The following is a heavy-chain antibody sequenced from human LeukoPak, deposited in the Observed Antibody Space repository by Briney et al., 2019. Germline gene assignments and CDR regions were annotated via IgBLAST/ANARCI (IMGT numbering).Heavy chain of an antibody. D-gene: IGHD4-23*01. J-gene: IGHJ5*02. CDR3: ARERWPSGWFDP. CDR1: GGSISSGSYY. V-gene: IGHV4-61*02. CDR2: IYTSGST. Sequence: SETLSLTCTVSGGSISSGSYYWSWIRQPAGKGLEWIGRIYTSGSTYYNPSLKSRVTISVDTSKNQFSLKLSSVTAADTAVYYCARERWPSGWFDPWGQGTLVTVSS.